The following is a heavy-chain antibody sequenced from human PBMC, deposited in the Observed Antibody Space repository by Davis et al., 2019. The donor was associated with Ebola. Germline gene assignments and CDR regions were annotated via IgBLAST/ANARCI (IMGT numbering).Heavy chain of an antibody. D-gene: IGHD3-3*01. V-gene: IGHV3-21*01. CDR3: ANTRSIFGVVIPFDY. Sequence: PGGSLRLSCAASGFTFSSYSMNWVRQAPGKGLEWVSSISSGSTYIYYADSVKGRFTISRDNAKNSVYLQMNSLRVEDTAVYYCANTRSIFGVVIPFDYWGQGTLVTVSS. J-gene: IGHJ4*02. CDR2: ISSGSTYI. CDR1: GFTFSSYS.